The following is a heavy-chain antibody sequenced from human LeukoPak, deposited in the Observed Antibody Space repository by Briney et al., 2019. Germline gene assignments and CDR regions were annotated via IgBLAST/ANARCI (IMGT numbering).Heavy chain of an antibody. V-gene: IGHV3-15*01. Sequence: PGGSLRLSCAASGFTVSDVYMNWVRQAPGKGLEWIGRIKSELHGGTTDYAAPVKGRFTISRDDSKNTPYLQMNSLKTEDTAVYYCTTEMTTVVTPYVYWGQGTLVTVSS. J-gene: IGHJ4*02. D-gene: IGHD4-23*01. CDR1: GFTVSDVY. CDR2: IKSELHGGTT. CDR3: TTEMTTVVTPYVY.